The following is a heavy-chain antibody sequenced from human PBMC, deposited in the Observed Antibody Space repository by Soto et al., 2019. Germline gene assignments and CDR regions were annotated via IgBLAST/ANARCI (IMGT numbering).Heavy chain of an antibody. D-gene: IGHD6-13*01. CDR2: ISGSGGST. Sequence: AGSLRLSCAASGFTFSSDAISWVRQPPGKGLEWVSAISGSGGSTYYADSVKGRFTTSRHNSKNTLYLKMTSLRAEDTAVYYCAKSGDEAAGYFDYWGQGTLVTVSS. J-gene: IGHJ4*02. CDR3: AKSGDEAAGYFDY. V-gene: IGHV3-23*01. CDR1: GFTFSSDA.